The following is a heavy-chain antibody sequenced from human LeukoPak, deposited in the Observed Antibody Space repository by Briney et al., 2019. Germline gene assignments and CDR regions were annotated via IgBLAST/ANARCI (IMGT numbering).Heavy chain of an antibody. CDR3: ARCDRTGYHFDS. CDR1: GSSLSTRGMR. D-gene: IGHD3/OR15-3a*01. Sequence: SGPTLVNPTQTLTLTCTFSGSSLSTRGMRVNWIRQPPGKALEWLARIDWDDDKFYNTSLKTRLTISKDTSKNQVVLRMNNMDPVDTATYYCARCDRTGYHFDSWGQGTLVTVSS. J-gene: IGHJ4*02. V-gene: IGHV2-70*04. CDR2: IDWDDDK.